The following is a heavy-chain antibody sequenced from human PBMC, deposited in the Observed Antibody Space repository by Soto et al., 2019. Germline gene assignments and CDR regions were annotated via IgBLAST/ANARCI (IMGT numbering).Heavy chain of an antibody. CDR2: IIPLFGTA. D-gene: IGHD3-9*01. Sequence: QVQLVQSGAEVKKPGSSVKVSCKASGGTFSSYAISWVRQAPGQGLEWMGGIIPLFGTANYAQEFQGRVTITADESTSTAYMELSSLRSEGPAVYYCARGHSLLRYFGWLRKGGWAPGDYWGQGTLVTVSS. V-gene: IGHV1-69*01. J-gene: IGHJ4*02. CDR1: GGTFSSYA. CDR3: ARGHSLLRYFGWLRKGGWAPGDY.